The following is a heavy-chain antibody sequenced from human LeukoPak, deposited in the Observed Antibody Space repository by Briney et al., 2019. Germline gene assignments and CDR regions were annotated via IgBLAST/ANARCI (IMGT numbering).Heavy chain of an antibody. V-gene: IGHV2-5*01. CDR3: AQKKIAADAFDI. Sequence: SGPTLVKPTQTLTLTCTLSGFSLSTSGVGVGWIRQPPGKALEWLVLICWNDDKRYSPSLKSRLTITKDTSKNQVVLTMTNMDSVDTATYYCAQKKIAADAFDIWGQGTVVTVSS. CDR2: ICWNDDK. CDR1: GFSLSTSGVG. J-gene: IGHJ3*02. D-gene: IGHD6-25*01.